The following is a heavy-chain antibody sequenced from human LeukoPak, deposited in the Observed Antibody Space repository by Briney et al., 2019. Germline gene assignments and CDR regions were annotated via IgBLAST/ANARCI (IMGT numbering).Heavy chain of an antibody. CDR3: ARAVAGVFDI. J-gene: IGHJ3*02. V-gene: IGHV4-59*01. Sequence: PSETLSLTCTVSGGSISSYYWSWIRQPPGKGLEWIGYIYYSGSTNYNPSLKSRVTISVDTSKNQFSLKLSSVTAADTAVYYCARAVAGVFDIWGQGTMVTVSS. CDR1: GGSISSYY. CDR2: IYYSGST. D-gene: IGHD6-19*01.